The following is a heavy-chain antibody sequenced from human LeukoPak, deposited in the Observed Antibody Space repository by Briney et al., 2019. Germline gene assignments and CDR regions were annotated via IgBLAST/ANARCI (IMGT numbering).Heavy chain of an antibody. J-gene: IGHJ3*02. Sequence: PGGSLRLSCAASEFMFSSFGMNWVRQAPGKGLEWVSSISSGSDHLHYSDSVKGRMTVSRDNAKKSLYLQMDSLRVEDTAVYYCARDPLNGALDIWGQGTLVTVSS. CDR3: ARDPLNGALDI. CDR2: ISSGSDHL. V-gene: IGHV3-21*01. CDR1: EFMFSSFG.